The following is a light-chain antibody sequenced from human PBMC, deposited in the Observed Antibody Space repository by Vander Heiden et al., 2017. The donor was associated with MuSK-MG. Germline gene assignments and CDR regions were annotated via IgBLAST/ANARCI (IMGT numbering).Light chain of an antibody. CDR2: DDD. CDR3: QAWDTNTGI. Sequence: SFELTQSPSLSVSPGQTATITCSGEKLGDKYVCWYLQKSGQSPVLVIFDDDKRPSGIPERFSASMSGNTATLTIRGTQAMDEGYYYCQAWDTNTGIFGGGTKLTVL. CDR1: KLGDKY. V-gene: IGLV3-1*01. J-gene: IGLJ2*01.